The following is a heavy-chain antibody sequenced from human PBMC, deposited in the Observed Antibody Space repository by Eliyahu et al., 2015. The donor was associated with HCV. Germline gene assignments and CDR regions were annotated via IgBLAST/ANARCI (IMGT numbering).Heavy chain of an antibody. CDR3: TRDLEWGPFEY. Sequence: EVHLVESGGGLVQPGGSLRLXCEGSGFTFRSYCLSWVRQAPGKGLEWVATIKQDAIVKNYVDSVKGRFTISRDDTHNSVYLQMNSLTAGDTGVYYCTRDLEWGPFEYWGQGTPGHRLL. CDR2: IKQDAIVK. V-gene: IGHV3-7*01. D-gene: IGHD3-3*01. J-gene: IGHJ4*02. CDR1: GFTFRSYC.